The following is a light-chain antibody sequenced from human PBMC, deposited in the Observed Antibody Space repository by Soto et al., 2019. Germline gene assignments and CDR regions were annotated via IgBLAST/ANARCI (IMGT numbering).Light chain of an antibody. V-gene: IGKV1-39*01. J-gene: IGKJ1*01. Sequence: DIQMTQSPSSLSASVGDRVSITCRASQSISNYLNWYQQKPGKAPKVLIYAASSLQSGVPSRFSGSGSGTDFILTSSSLQPEDFATYYCQQSYNTPWTFGQGTKVEIK. CDR2: AAS. CDR3: QQSYNTPWT. CDR1: QSISNY.